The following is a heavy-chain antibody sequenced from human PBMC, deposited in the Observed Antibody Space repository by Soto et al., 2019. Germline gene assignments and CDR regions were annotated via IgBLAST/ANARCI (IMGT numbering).Heavy chain of an antibody. CDR3: TNRTGTTNCWFDP. CDR1: RFTFSSSA. CDR2: IRSKANSYAP. Sequence: PGGSMRLSSAASRFTFSSSAMDWVRQASGKGLEWVGRIRSKANSYAPAYAASVKGRLTISRDASKNTAYPQMNSLKTEDTAVRYCTNRTGTTNCWFDPWGQGTLVTVSS. V-gene: IGHV3-73*01. J-gene: IGHJ5*02. D-gene: IGHD1-7*01.